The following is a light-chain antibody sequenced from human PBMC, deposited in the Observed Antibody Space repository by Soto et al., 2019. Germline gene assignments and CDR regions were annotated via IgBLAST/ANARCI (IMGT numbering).Light chain of an antibody. CDR3: QQYAYAPIT. CDR2: GAS. V-gene: IGKV3-20*01. Sequence: ENVLTQSPDTLSLSPGERATLTCRASQNVGSNYLAWYQQKPGQAPRLLIRGASNRATGIPDRFSGSGSGTDFTLPVSRLEPEDFAVYYCQQYAYAPITFGQGTRLEIK. J-gene: IGKJ5*01. CDR1: QNVGSNY.